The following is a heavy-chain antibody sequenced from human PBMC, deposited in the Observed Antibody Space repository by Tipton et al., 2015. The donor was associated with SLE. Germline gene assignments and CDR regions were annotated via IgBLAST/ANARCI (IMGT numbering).Heavy chain of an antibody. D-gene: IGHD5-12*01. CDR3: AKGLHERYSGASDY. CDR1: GLNFCDYG. V-gene: IGHV3-9*01. CDR2: ISWNSGSI. J-gene: IGHJ4*02. Sequence: SLRLSCAASGLNFCDYGMHLVRHAPGKGLEWGSGISWNSGSIGYADSVKGRFTISRDNAKKSLYLQVNSLRGEDTALYYCAKGLHERYSGASDYWGQGTLVTVSS.